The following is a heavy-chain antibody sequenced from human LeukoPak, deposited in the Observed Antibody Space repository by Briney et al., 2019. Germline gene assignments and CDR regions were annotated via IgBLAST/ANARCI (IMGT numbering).Heavy chain of an antibody. D-gene: IGHD5-18*01. V-gene: IGHV1-24*01. CDR2: FYPEDGET. CDR3: ATIGGYSYGYEGKNWFDP. J-gene: IGHJ5*02. CDR1: GYTLTELS. Sequence: ASVKVSCKVSGYTLTELSMHWVRQAPGKGLEWMGGFYPEDGETIYAQKFQGRVTMTEDSSTDTAYMELSSLRSEDTAVYYCATIGGYSYGYEGKNWFDPWGQGTLVTVSS.